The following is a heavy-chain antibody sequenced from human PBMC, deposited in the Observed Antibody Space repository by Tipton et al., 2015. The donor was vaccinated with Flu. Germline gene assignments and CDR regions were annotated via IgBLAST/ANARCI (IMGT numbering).Heavy chain of an antibody. CDR3: ARDEGVVNYYFGMDV. Sequence: SLRLSCKVSGFDFSVYGMHWVRQAPGKGLEWVAVIWYDGSNIHYGDSVKGRFTVSGDNSRNTLYLQMNGLRAEDTAVYYCARDEGVVNYYFGMDVWGQGTTVTVSS. CDR2: IWYDGSNI. V-gene: IGHV3-33*01. CDR1: GFDFSVYG. J-gene: IGHJ6*01.